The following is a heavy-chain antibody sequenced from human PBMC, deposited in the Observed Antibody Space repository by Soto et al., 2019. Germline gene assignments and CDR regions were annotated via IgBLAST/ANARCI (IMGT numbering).Heavy chain of an antibody. J-gene: IGHJ4*02. CDR2: INTDGSET. V-gene: IGHV3-74*01. CDR1: GFTFSSNW. D-gene: IGHD2-21*01. Sequence: EVQLVESGGGLVQPGGSLRLSCAASGFTFSSNWMHWVRRAPGRGLVWVSRINTDGSETTYEDSVEGRFTISRDNAKNTVYLQMSSLRAEDTAVYYCARDGEGFWGQGTLVTVSS. CDR3: ARDGEGF.